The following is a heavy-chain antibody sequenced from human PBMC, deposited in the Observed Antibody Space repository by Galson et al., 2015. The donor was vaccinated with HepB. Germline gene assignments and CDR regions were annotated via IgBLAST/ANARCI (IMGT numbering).Heavy chain of an antibody. V-gene: IGHV1-18*04. CDR3: ARVISDYGDYVSIDY. J-gene: IGHJ4*02. Sequence: SVKVSCKASGYTFTSYGISWVRQAPGQGLEWMGWISAYNGNTNYAQKLQGRVTMTTDTSTSTAYMELRSLRSDDTAVYYCARVISDYGDYVSIDYWGQGTLVTVSS. CDR1: GYTFTSYG. CDR2: ISAYNGNT. D-gene: IGHD4-17*01.